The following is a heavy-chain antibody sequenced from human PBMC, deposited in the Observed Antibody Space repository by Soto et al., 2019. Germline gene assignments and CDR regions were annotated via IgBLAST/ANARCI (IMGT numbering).Heavy chain of an antibody. CDR1: GFTFSSYA. D-gene: IGHD6-19*01. J-gene: IGHJ4*02. CDR2: ISSSAANT. CDR3: AKDKYSVAGTRKDY. Sequence: EVQLLESGGDLVQPGGSLRLSCAASGFTFSSYAMSWVRQAPGKGLEWVSAISSSAANTYYADSVKGRFTISRDNSKNTLYLEMNILRAEDTAVYYCAKDKYSVAGTRKDYWGQGALVTVSS. V-gene: IGHV3-23*01.